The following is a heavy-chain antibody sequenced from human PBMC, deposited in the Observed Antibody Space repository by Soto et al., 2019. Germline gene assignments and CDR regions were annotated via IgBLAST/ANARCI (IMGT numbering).Heavy chain of an antibody. V-gene: IGHV1-69*13. D-gene: IGHD6-13*01. Sequence: SVKVSCKASGGTFSSYAISWVRQAPGQGLEWMGGIIPIFGTANYAQKFQGRVTITADESTSTAYMELSSLRSEDTAVYYCARDLAAAGPDDYWGQGTLVTVSS. CDR2: IIPIFGTA. CDR3: ARDLAAAGPDDY. CDR1: GGTFSSYA. J-gene: IGHJ4*02.